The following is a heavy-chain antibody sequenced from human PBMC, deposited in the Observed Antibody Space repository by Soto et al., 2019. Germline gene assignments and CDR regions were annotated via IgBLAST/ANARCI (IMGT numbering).Heavy chain of an antibody. CDR2: LVVGSGNT. CDR3: AAVPVLRFLKWLPAYFDY. D-gene: IGHD3-3*01. Sequence: GASVKVSCKASGYTFTSYGISWVRQAPGQGLEWMGWLVVGSGNTHYAQNFQERVTLTRDMSTGTAYMELSSLRSGDTAVYYCAAVPVLRFLKWLPAYFDYWGQGTLVTVSS. CDR1: GYTFTSYG. V-gene: IGHV1-58*02. J-gene: IGHJ4*02.